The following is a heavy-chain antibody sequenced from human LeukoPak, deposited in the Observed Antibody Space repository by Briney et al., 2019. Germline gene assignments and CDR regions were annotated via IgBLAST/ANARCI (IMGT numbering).Heavy chain of an antibody. CDR2: IPDDGINK. J-gene: IGHJ4*02. D-gene: IGHD2-2*01. V-gene: IGHV3-30*02. CDR3: AKDGANYAKDY. Sequence: PGGSLRLSCVATGFSFSKYGMHWVRQAPGKGLEWVAYIPDDGINKSYADSVKGRFTISRDDSEYTLYLQMNSLRAEDTAVFYCAKDGANYAKDYWGQGTLVTVSS. CDR1: GFSFSKYG.